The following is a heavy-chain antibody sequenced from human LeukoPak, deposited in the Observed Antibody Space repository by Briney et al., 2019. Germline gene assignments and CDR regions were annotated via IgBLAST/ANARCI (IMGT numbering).Heavy chain of an antibody. CDR1: GGSISSSSYY. D-gene: IGHD4-17*01. CDR3: ANLYGDYLNY. V-gene: IGHV4-39*01. Sequence: SETLSLTCTVSGGSISSSSYYWGWIRQPPGKGLEWIGSIYYSGSTYYNPSLKSRVTISVDTSKNQFYLKLSSVTAADTAVYYCANLYGDYLNYWGQGILVTVSS. CDR2: IYYSGST. J-gene: IGHJ4*02.